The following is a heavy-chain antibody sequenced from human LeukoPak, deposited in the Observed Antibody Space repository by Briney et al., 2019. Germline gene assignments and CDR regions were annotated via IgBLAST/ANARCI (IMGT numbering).Heavy chain of an antibody. D-gene: IGHD3-10*01. CDR2: INHSGST. Sequence: SETLSLTCTVSGGSISSYYWSWIRQPPGKGLEWIGEINHSGSTNYNPSLKSRVTISVDTSKNQFSLKLSSVTAADTAVYYCFTGIEDYWGQGTLVTVSS. CDR1: GGSISSYY. V-gene: IGHV4-34*01. J-gene: IGHJ4*02. CDR3: FTGIEDY.